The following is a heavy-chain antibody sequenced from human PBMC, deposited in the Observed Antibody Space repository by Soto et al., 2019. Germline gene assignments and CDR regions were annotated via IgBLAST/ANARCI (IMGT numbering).Heavy chain of an antibody. J-gene: IGHJ5*02. D-gene: IGHD6-6*01. Sequence: GASVKVSCKASGYTFTSYGSSWVRQAPGQGLEWMGWISAYNGNTNYAQKLQGRVTMTTDTSTSTAYMELRSLRSDDTAVYYCARDAGYSSSWWFDPWGQGTLVTVSS. CDR1: GYTFTSYG. CDR3: ARDAGYSSSWWFDP. CDR2: ISAYNGNT. V-gene: IGHV1-18*01.